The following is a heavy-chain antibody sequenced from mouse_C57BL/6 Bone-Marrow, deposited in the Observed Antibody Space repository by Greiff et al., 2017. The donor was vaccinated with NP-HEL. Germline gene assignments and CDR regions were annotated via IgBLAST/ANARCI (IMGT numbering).Heavy chain of an antibody. CDR2: IHPNSGST. CDR1: GYTFTSYW. CDR3: AREITTVVPSFAD. J-gene: IGHJ3*01. V-gene: IGHV1-64*01. Sequence: QVQLQQPGAELVKPGASVKLSCKASGYTFTSYWMHWVKQRPGQGLEWIGMIHPNSGSTNYNEKFKSKATLTVDKSSSTAYMQLSSLTSEDSAVYCCAREITTVVPSFADWGKGTLVTVSA. D-gene: IGHD1-1*01.